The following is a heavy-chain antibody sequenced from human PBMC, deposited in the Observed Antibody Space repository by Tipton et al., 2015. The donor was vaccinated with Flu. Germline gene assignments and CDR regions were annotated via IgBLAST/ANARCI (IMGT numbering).Heavy chain of an antibody. CDR3: ATPRDCTNGVCYSSIDY. V-gene: IGHV4-39*01. D-gene: IGHD2-8*01. CDR2: MYYSGST. J-gene: IGHJ4*02. Sequence: TLSLTCTVSGGSISSYYWGWIRQPPGKGLEWIGSMYYSGSTYYNPSLKSRVTISVDTSKNQFSLKLSSVTAADTAVYYCATPRDCTNGVCYSSIDYWGQGTLVTVSS. CDR1: GGSISSYY.